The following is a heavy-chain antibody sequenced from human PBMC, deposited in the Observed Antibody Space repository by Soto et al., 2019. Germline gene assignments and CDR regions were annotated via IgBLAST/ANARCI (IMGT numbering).Heavy chain of an antibody. J-gene: IGHJ4*02. CDR3: AKDVMTSRYSSGWYADY. CDR1: GFTFSSYA. Sequence: PGGSLRLSCAASGFTFSSYAMSLVRQAPGKGLEWVSAISGSGGSTYYADSVKGRFTISRDNSKNTLYLQMNSLRAEDTAVYYCAKDVMTSRYSSGWYADYWGQGTLVTVSS. V-gene: IGHV3-23*01. CDR2: ISGSGGST. D-gene: IGHD6-19*01.